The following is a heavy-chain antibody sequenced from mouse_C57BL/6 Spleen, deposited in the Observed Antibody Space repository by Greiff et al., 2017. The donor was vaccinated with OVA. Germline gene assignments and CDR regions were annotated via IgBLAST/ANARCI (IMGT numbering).Heavy chain of an antibody. J-gene: IGHJ4*01. Sequence: EVQVVESGGGLVQSGRSLRLSCATSGFTFSDFYMEWVRQAPGKGLEWIAASRNNANDYTNEYSVSVKGRFIVSRDTSQSFLYLQMIALRAEYTAIYCCARGLGAMDYWGQGTSVTVSS. CDR3: ARGLGAMDY. D-gene: IGHD2-4*01. CDR2: SRNNANDYTN. CDR1: GFTFSDFY. V-gene: IGHV7-1*01.